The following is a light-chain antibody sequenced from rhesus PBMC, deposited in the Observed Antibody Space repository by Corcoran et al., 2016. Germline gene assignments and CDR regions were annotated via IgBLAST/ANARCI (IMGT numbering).Light chain of an antibody. Sequence: DIQMTQSPSSLSASVGDTVTITCRASQDISSYLNWFQQKPGKAPKLLIYAASSFESGVPSRFSGSGSGTEFTLPISSLQPEDFAAYYCLQHNSYPRTVGQGTKVEIK. CDR3: LQHNSYPRT. J-gene: IGKJ1*01. CDR2: AAS. CDR1: QDISSY. V-gene: IGKV1-28*01.